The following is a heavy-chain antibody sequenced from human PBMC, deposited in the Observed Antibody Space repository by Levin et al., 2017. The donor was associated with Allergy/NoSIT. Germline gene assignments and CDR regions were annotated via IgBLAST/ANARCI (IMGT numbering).Heavy chain of an antibody. CDR2: IIPIFGTA. V-gene: IGHV1-69*13. D-gene: IGHD3-9*01. CDR3: ARGGGNYDILTGHHDAFDI. CDR1: GGTFSSYA. Sequence: GASVKVSCKASGGTFSSYAISWVRQAPGQGLEWMGGIIPIFGTANYAQKFQGRVTITADESTSTAYMELSSLRSEDTAVYYCARGGGNYDILTGHHDAFDIWGQGTMVTVSS. J-gene: IGHJ3*02.